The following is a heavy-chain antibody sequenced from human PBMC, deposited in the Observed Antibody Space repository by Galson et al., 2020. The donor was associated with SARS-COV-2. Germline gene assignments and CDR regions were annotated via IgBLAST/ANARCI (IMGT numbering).Heavy chain of an antibody. J-gene: IGHJ2*01. D-gene: IGHD6-13*01. CDR3: ARTDGYSSSWYWYFDL. Sequence: ASVKVSCKASGYTFTSYGISWVRQAPGQGLEWMGWNSAYNGNTNYAQKLQGRVTRTTDTSTSTAYMELRSLRSDDTAVYYCARTDGYSSSWYWYFDLWGRGTLVTVSS. CDR2: NSAYNGNT. V-gene: IGHV1-18*04. CDR1: GYTFTSYG.